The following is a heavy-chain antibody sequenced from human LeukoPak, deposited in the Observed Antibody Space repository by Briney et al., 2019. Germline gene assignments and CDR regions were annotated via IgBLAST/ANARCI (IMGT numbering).Heavy chain of an antibody. V-gene: IGHV1-18*01. Sequence: GASVKVSCKASGYTFTSYGISWVRQAPGQGLEWMGWISAYNGNTNYAQKLQGRVTMTTDTSTSTAYMELRSLRSDDTAVYYCARDAFIAAAGTVDYWGQGTLVTVSS. J-gene: IGHJ4*02. CDR3: ARDAFIAAAGTVDY. CDR2: ISAYNGNT. CDR1: GYTFTSYG. D-gene: IGHD6-13*01.